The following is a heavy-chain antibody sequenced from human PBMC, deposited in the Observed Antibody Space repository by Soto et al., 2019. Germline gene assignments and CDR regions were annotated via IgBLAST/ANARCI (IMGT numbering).Heavy chain of an antibody. D-gene: IGHD6-19*01. CDR3: ARDLVYSSGWTTLTLYYYYYYGMDV. CDR1: GFTFSSYA. Sequence: HPGGSLRLSCAASGFTFSSYAMHWVRQAPGKGLEWVAVISYDGSNKYYADSVKGRFTISRDNSKNTLYLQMNSLRAEDTAVYYCARDLVYSSGWTTLTLYYYYYYGMDVWGQGTTVTVSS. J-gene: IGHJ6*02. V-gene: IGHV3-30-3*01. CDR2: ISYDGSNK.